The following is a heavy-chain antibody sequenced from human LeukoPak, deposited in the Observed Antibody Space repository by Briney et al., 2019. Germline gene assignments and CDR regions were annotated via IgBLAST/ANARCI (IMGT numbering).Heavy chain of an antibody. V-gene: IGHV4-39*01. CDR1: GDSISTYY. D-gene: IGHD4-23*01. CDR3: ARRDYGGPDY. Sequence: PSETLSLTCTVSGDSISTYYWSWIRQPPGKGLEWIGSIYYSGSTYYNPSLKSRVTISVDTSKNQFSLKLSSVTAADTAVYYCARRDYGGPDYWGQGTLVTVSS. J-gene: IGHJ4*02. CDR2: IYYSGST.